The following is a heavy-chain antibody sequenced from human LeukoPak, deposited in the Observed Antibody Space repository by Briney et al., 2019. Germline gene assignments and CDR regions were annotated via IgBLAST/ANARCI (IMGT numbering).Heavy chain of an antibody. D-gene: IGHD2-15*01. V-gene: IGHV4-31*03. J-gene: IGHJ4*02. CDR1: GGSVISSGGYY. CDR2: TYYSGST. Sequence: PSQTLSLTCTVSGGSVISSGGYYWSWIRQHPGKGLEWIGYTYYSGSTYYNPSLKSRVTISVDTSKNQFSLKLSSVTAADTAVYYCAAMPHLGYCSGGSCPIDYWGQGTLVTVSS. CDR3: AAMPHLGYCSGGSCPIDY.